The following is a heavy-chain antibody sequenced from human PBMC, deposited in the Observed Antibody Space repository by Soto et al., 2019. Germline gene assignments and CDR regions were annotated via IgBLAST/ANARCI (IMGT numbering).Heavy chain of an antibody. V-gene: IGHV4-34*01. D-gene: IGHD3-3*01. Sequence: PSETLSLTCAVYGGSFSGYYWSWIRQPPGKGLEWIGEINHSGSTNYNPSLKSRVTMSVDTSKSQFSLKLNSVTAADTAMYYCARSGSGSFVLGGQGTLVTVSS. CDR3: ARSGSGSFVL. CDR2: INHSGST. CDR1: GGSFSGYY. J-gene: IGHJ4*02.